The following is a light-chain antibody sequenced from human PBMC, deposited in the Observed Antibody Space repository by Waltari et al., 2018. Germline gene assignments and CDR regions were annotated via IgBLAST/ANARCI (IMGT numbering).Light chain of an antibody. CDR2: EVT. J-gene: IGLJ3*02. CDR3: SSYTTSNTFV. CDR1: ISDVCFYNR. V-gene: IGLV2-18*02. Sequence: QSALTQPPSVSGSPGQSVTISCTGTISDVCFYNRVSCAKQSPGTAPKVVIYEVTYRPSGVPDRFSASRSGNTASLTISGLQAEDEADYYCSSYTTSNTFVFGGGTKLTVL.